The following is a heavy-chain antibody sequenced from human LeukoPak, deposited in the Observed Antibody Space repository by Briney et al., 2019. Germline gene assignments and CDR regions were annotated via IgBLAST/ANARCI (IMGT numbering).Heavy chain of an antibody. D-gene: IGHD4-17*01. V-gene: IGHV3-7*01. CDR3: GSAGFGDYESYMDV. Sequence: GGSQRLFCAAWGLIFRLCCMPGARRATGEALEWVANIQRDGSEKCYLDSVKGRFTISRNNAKNSLFLRMNSVRAEDTAVNYCGSAGFGDYESYMDVWGKGTTVTVSS. CDR2: IQRDGSEK. CDR1: GLIFRLCC. J-gene: IGHJ6*03.